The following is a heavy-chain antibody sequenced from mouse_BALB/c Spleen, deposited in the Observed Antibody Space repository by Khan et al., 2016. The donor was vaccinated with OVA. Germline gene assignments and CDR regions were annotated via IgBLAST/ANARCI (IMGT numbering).Heavy chain of an antibody. CDR3: ARVTTATRNFYAMDY. J-gene: IGHJ4*01. D-gene: IGHD1-2*01. CDR2: IWGDGSK. V-gene: IGHV2-3*01. Sequence: QVQLKESGPGLVAPSQSLSITCTVSGFSLTSYGVNWVRQPPGKGLEWLGVIWGDGSKNYHSVFKSRLSISKDNSKSQVFFKLISTQNDDNTTYYGARVTTATRNFYAMDYWGQGTSVTVSS. CDR1: GFSLTSYG.